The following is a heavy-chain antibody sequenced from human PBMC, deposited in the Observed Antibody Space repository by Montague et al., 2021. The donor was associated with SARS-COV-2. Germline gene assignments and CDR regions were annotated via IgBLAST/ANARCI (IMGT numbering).Heavy chain of an antibody. D-gene: IGHD6-19*01. CDR3: ARYWGQGLLWGYYFDY. J-gene: IGHJ4*02. V-gene: IGHV4-39*01. Sequence: SETLSLTCTVSGGSISSSSYYWGWIRRPPGKGLEWIGSIYDSRSTYYNPSLKSRVTISVDTSKNQFSLKLSSVTAADTAVYYCARYWGQGLLWGYYFDYWGQGTLVTVSS. CDR1: GGSISSSSYY. CDR2: IYDSRST.